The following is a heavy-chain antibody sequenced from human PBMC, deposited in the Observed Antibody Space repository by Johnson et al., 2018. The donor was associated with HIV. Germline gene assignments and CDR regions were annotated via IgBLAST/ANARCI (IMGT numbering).Heavy chain of an antibody. Sequence: QVQLVESGGGLIQPGKSLRLSCAASGFTFDDYAMHWVRQAPGKGLEWVAFIRYDGSNKYYADSVKGRFTISRDNSKNTLYLQMNSLRAEDTAVYYCAKATTGSDAFDIWGQGTMVTVSS. J-gene: IGHJ3*02. CDR2: IRYDGSNK. CDR1: GFTFDDYA. D-gene: IGHD1-1*01. V-gene: IGHV3-30*02. CDR3: AKATTGSDAFDI.